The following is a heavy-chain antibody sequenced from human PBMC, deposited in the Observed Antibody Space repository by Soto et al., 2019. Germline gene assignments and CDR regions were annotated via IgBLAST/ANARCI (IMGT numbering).Heavy chain of an antibody. CDR1: GGTFSSYT. D-gene: IGHD2-2*01. CDR2: IIPILGIA. V-gene: IGHV1-69*02. J-gene: IGHJ6*03. CDR3: ATGTSYCSSTSCYVRPVEYMDV. Sequence: QVQLVQSGAEVKKPGSSVKVSCKASGGTFSSYTISWVRQAPGQGLEWMGRIIPILGIANYAQKFQGRVTITADKSTGTAYRELSSMRSEDTAVYYCATGTSYCSSTSCYVRPVEYMDVWGKGTTVTGSS.